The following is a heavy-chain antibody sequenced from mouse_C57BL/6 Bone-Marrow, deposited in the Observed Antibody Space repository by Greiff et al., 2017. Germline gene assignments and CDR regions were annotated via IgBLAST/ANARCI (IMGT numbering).Heavy chain of an antibody. CDR2: IWGVGST. D-gene: IGHD3-2*02. J-gene: IGHJ3*01. CDR3: AGGGYGGFFAY. CDR1: GFSLTSYG. Sequence: VKLMESGPGLVAPSQSLSITCTVSGFSLTSYGVDWVRPSPGKGLEWLGVIWGVGSTNYNSALKSRLSISKDNSKCHVFLKMNSLQTDDTAMYYGAGGGYGGFFAYWGQGTLVTVSA. V-gene: IGHV2-6*01.